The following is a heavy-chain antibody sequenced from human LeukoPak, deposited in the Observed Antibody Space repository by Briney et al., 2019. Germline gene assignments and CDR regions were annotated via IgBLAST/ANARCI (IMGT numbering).Heavy chain of an antibody. V-gene: IGHV4-59*01. CDR1: GGSISSYY. CDR3: ARGVYIAAAQYGY. J-gene: IGHJ4*02. CDR2: IYYSGTT. Sequence: PSETLSLTCTVSGGSISSYYWSWIRQPPGRGLEWIGYIYYSGTTNYNPSLKSRVTIAVDTSKNQFSLKLSSVTAADTAVYYCARGVYIAAAQYGYWGQGTLVTVSS. D-gene: IGHD6-13*01.